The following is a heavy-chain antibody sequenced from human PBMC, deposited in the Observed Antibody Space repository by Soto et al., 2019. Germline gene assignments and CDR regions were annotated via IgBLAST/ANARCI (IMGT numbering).Heavy chain of an antibody. J-gene: IGHJ3*02. CDR2: INQDGREK. CDR1: GFTFSSYW. CDR3: ASAVLVVIGLDAFDI. Sequence: GSLRLSCTASGFTFSSYWMTWVRQAPGKGLEWVANINQDGREKDYVDSVKGRFTISRDNAKNSLYLQMNSLRAEDTAVYYCASAVLVVIGLDAFDICGQGTMVT. D-gene: IGHD3-22*01. V-gene: IGHV3-7*03.